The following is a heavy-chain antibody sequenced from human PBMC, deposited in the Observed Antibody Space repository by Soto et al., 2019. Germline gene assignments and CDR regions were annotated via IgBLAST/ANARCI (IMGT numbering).Heavy chain of an antibody. V-gene: IGHV5-51*01. CDR2: IYPGDSDT. J-gene: IGHJ6*02. CDR3: ARLRRFYDWKNDYYYAMDV. Sequence: PGESLKISCKGSGYSFPTYWIGWVRQMPGKGLEWMGNIYPGDSDTRYSPSFQGQVTISADKSVSTAYLQWSSLKASDTATYYCARLRRFYDWKNDYYYAMDVWGQGTTVTVSS. D-gene: IGHD3-9*01. CDR1: GYSFPTYW.